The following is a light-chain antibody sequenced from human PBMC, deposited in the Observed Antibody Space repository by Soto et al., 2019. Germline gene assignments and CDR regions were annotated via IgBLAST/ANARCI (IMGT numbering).Light chain of an antibody. V-gene: IGKV3-11*01. Sequence: EIVLTQSPETLSSSPGESVTLSCRASQSIRPYLAWYQQKPGQAPRLVIYDASNKAADIPDRFSGGGSGTDFTLTISSLAPEVFAVYYCQQHSNSIFTFGPGKKVDL. CDR1: QSIRPY. J-gene: IGKJ3*01. CDR2: DAS. CDR3: QQHSNSIFT.